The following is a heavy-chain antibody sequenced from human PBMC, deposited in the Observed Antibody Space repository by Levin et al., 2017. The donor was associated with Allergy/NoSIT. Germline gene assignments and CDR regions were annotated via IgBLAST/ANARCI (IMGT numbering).Heavy chain of an antibody. CDR3: ASETPSATVAHSYYFDY. D-gene: IGHD4-23*01. V-gene: IGHV4-39*01. CDR2: ISYGGGT. Sequence: NTSETLSLTCSVSGVSISSGSYFWAWIRQPPGKGLEWVGTISYGGGTYYNPSLQSRVTVSVDTSKNQFSLTLTSVTAADTAIYFCASETPSATVAHSYYFDYWGQGTLVTVSA. J-gene: IGHJ4*02. CDR1: GVSISSGSYF.